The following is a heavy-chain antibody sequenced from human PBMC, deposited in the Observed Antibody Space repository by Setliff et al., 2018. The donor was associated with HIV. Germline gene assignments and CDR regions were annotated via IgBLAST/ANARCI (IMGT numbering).Heavy chain of an antibody. D-gene: IGHD2-2*01. Sequence: ASVKVSCKASGYSLTSYSINWVRQAPGQGLEWMGYINTNTGNPTYAQGFTGRFVFSLDTSVSTAYLQISSLKAEDTAVYYCARASRYCSRTSCHGDWFDPWGQGTLVTVSS. J-gene: IGHJ5*02. CDR2: INTNTGNP. CDR3: ARASRYCSRTSCHGDWFDP. V-gene: IGHV7-4-1*02. CDR1: GYSLTSYS.